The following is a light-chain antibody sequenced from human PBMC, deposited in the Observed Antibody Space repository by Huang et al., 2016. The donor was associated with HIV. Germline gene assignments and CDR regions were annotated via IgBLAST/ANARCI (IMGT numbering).Light chain of an antibody. J-gene: IGKJ4*01. CDR2: DAS. Sequence: EIVMTQSPAPLSVAPGERVTLSCRASQNLNSDLAWYQQKPGQAPRLLMYDASTRATDFPAGFSGSGSGTEFTLTISSLQSEDFAVYYCQQYKDWPLTFGGGTKVEIK. CDR1: QNLNSD. V-gene: IGKV3-15*01. CDR3: QQYKDWPLT.